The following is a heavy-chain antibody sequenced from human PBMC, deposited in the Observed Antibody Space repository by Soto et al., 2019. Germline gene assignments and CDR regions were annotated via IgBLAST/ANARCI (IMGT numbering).Heavy chain of an antibody. CDR1: RSTFNNYA. Sequence: SVKVSCKTSRSTFNNYAISWVRQAPGQGLEWMGGIIPISGTANYAQRFQGRVTITADESTTTAYMDLGSLRSEDTALYYCARAGTSGWYFFDYWG. CDR2: IIPISGTA. CDR3: ARAGTSGWYFFDY. V-gene: IGHV1-69*13. D-gene: IGHD6-19*01. J-gene: IGHJ4*01.